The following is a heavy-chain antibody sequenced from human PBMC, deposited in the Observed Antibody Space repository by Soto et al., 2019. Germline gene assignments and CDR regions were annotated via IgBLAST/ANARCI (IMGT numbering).Heavy chain of an antibody. D-gene: IGHD3-10*01. V-gene: IGHV1-69*01. CDR2: IIPIFGTA. J-gene: IGHJ6*02. CDR3: ARTLAMVRGVTPPYYYHGMDV. Sequence: QVQLVQSGAEVKKPGSSVKVSCKASGGTFSSYAISWVRQAPGQGLEWMGGIIPIFGTANYAQKFQGRVTITADESTSTAYMELSSLRSEDTAVYYCARTLAMVRGVTPPYYYHGMDVWGQGTTVTVSS. CDR1: GGTFSSYA.